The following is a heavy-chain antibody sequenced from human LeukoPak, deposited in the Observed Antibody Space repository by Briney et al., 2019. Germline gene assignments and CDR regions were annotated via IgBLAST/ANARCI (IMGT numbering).Heavy chain of an antibody. J-gene: IGHJ4*02. D-gene: IGHD6-19*01. CDR3: ARVNAVAGPIDY. CDR1: GFTFSTYW. Sequence: GGSLRLSCAASGFTFSTYWMHWVGQGQGKGRGWVSRIISDGPTTSNADSVQGRFTISRDNADNILYLQMNSLSVEDTAVYYCARVNAVAGPIDYWGQGTLVTVSS. CDR2: IISDGPTT. V-gene: IGHV3-74*01.